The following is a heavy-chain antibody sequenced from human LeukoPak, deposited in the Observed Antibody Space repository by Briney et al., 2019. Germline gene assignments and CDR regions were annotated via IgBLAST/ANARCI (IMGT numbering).Heavy chain of an antibody. V-gene: IGHV3-23*01. CDR3: ANLLTPYDYVWGSYRTFDY. J-gene: IGHJ4*02. D-gene: IGHD3-16*02. CDR1: GFTFSDYY. CDR2: ISGSGGST. Sequence: PGGSLRLSCAASGFTFSDYYMSWVRQAPGKGLEWVSAISGSGGSTYYADSVKGRFTISRDNSKNTLYLQMNSLRAEDTAVYYCANLLTPYDYVWGSYRTFDYWGQGTLVTVSS.